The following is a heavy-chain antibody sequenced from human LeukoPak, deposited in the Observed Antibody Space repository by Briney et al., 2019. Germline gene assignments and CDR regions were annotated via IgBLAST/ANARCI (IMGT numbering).Heavy chain of an antibody. CDR1: GGPISSSRYY. CDR2: IYYSGST. J-gene: IGHJ4*02. V-gene: IGHV4-39*01. CDR3: ARQGDGGRAFDY. D-gene: IGHD4-23*01. Sequence: SETLSLTCTASGGPISSSRYYWGWIRQPPGKRLECIGTIYYSGSTYYNPSLKRRVSISVDTSKNQFSLRLTSVTATDTAVYYCARQGDGGRAFDYWGQGILVTVSS.